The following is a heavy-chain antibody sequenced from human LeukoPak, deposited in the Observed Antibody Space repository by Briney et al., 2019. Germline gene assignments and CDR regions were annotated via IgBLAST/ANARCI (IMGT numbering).Heavy chain of an antibody. CDR1: GYTFTSYY. CDR2: INPSGGST. D-gene: IGHD3-10*01. Sequence: VASVTVSCKASGYTFTSYYMHWVRQAPGQGLEWMGIINPSGGSTSYAQKFQGRVTMTRDTSTSTVYIELSSLRSEDTAVYYCARDREEGSYYYYGMDVWGQGTTVTVSS. V-gene: IGHV1-46*01. CDR3: ARDREEGSYYYYGMDV. J-gene: IGHJ6*02.